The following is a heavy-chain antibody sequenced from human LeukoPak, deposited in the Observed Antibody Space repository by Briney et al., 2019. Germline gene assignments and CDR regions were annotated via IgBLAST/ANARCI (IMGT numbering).Heavy chain of an antibody. CDR3: ARDDALVATGSFDY. V-gene: IGHV1-18*01. D-gene: IGHD5-12*01. J-gene: IGHJ4*02. CDR1: GSTFTSYG. Sequence: ASVKVSCKASGSTFTSYGINWVRQAPGQGLEWMGWISAYNGNTNYAQKLQGRVTMTTDTSTSTAYMELRSLRSEDTAVYYCARDDALVATGSFDYWGQGTLVTVSS. CDR2: ISAYNGNT.